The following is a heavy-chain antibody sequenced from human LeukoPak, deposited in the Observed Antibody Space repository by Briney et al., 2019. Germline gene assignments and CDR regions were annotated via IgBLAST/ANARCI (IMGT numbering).Heavy chain of an antibody. Sequence: GGSLRLSCAASGFTFGSYSMNWVRQAPGKGLEWVSYISSSSSTIYYADSVKGRFTVSRDNAKNSLYLQMNSLRAEDTAMYYCARDAGLTTVTTAYYYYAMDVWGQGTTVTVSS. CDR3: ARDAGLTTVTTAYYYYAMDV. CDR2: ISSSSSTI. CDR1: GFTFGSYS. J-gene: IGHJ6*02. D-gene: IGHD4-17*01. V-gene: IGHV3-48*01.